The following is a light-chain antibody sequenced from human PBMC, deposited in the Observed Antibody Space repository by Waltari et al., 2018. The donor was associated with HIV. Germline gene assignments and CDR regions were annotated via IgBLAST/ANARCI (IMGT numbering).Light chain of an antibody. V-gene: IGLV2-23*02. Sequence: QSALTQPASVSGSPGQSITISCTGLTSDLGVYNLVSWYQHLPDNAPKLIIYEVTKRPSGVSHRFSGSKSGNTASLTISALQAGDEADYYCSSYAGTQFVVFGGGTKLTVL. CDR2: EVT. J-gene: IGLJ2*01. CDR1: TSDLGVYNL. CDR3: SSYAGTQFVV.